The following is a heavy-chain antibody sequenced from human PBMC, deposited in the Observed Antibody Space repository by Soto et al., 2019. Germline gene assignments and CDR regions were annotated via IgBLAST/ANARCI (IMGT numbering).Heavy chain of an antibody. V-gene: IGHV4-34*01. CDR1: GGSFSGYY. CDR3: ARGVPPRY. D-gene: IGHD2-2*01. CDR2: INHSGST. Sequence: QVQLQQWGAGLLKPSETLSLTCAVYGGSFSGYYWSWFRQPPGKGLEWIGEINHSGSTNYNPSLKSRVTISVDTSKNQFSLKLSSVTAADTAVYYCARGVPPRYWGQGTLVTVSS. J-gene: IGHJ4*02.